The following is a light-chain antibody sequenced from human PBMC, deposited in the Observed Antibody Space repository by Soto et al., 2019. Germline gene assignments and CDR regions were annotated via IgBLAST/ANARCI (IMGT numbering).Light chain of an antibody. CDR3: QQYDYSRT. Sequence: DIQMTQSPSTLSASVGVTVTITCRASQCVSDSLAWYQVKPGEAPKLLIFDVSNLETGVPSRFSGSGSGTEFSLTIRGLQPDDFATDYCQQYDYSRTFGQGTKVDIK. V-gene: IGKV1-5*01. CDR1: QCVSDS. CDR2: DVS. J-gene: IGKJ1*01.